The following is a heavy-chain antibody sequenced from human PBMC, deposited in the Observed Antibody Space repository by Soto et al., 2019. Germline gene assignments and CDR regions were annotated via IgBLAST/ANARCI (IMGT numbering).Heavy chain of an antibody. D-gene: IGHD2-15*01. CDR2: ISYEGSNK. Sequence: GGSLRLSCAASGFTFSSYGMHWVRQAPGKGLEWVAVISYEGSNKYYADSVKGRFTISRDNSKNTLYLQMNSLRAEDTNVYYCAKVLGYCSGGSCYNWVDAFDIWGQGTMVTVSS. J-gene: IGHJ3*02. CDR3: AKVLGYCSGGSCYNWVDAFDI. V-gene: IGHV3-30*18. CDR1: GFTFSSYG.